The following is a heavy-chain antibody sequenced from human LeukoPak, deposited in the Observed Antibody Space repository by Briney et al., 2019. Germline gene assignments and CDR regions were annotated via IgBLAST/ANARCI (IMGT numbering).Heavy chain of an antibody. J-gene: IGHJ5*02. Sequence: GGTLRLSCAASGFTFGIYAMSWVRHAPGEGLEWVSSISGSGASTYYADSLKGRFTISKDNSHSTVYLQVNNLRVEDTAVYYCGKDYEFWSGYLDHWGQGTLVIVSS. D-gene: IGHD3-3*01. V-gene: IGHV3-23*01. CDR2: ISGSGAST. CDR3: GKDYEFWSGYLDH. CDR1: GFTFGIYA.